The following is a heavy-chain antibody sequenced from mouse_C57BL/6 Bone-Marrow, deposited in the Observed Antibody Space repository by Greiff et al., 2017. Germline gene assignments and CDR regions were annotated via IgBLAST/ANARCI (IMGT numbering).Heavy chain of an antibody. CDR1: GFTFTDYY. Sequence: EVMLVESGGGLVQPGGSLSLSCAASGFTFTDYYMSWVRQPPGKALEWLGFIRNKANGYTTEYSASVKGRFTISRDNSQSILYLQLNALRAEDSATYYCERYGGYVYAMDYWGQGTSVTVSS. V-gene: IGHV7-3*01. CDR2: IRNKANGYTT. J-gene: IGHJ4*01. D-gene: IGHD2-2*01. CDR3: ERYGGYVYAMDY.